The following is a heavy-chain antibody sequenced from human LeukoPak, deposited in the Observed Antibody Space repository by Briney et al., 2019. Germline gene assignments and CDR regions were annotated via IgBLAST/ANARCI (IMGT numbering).Heavy chain of an antibody. Sequence: ASVEVSCKTSGYTFGGYYIQWVRQAPGQGLEWMGWINPNSGDTKYAQKFRGRVTMIRDTSISTAYMDLSRLRSDDTALYYCARARKTRNIYGDYVFLFDYWGQGTLVTVSS. CDR3: ARARKTRNIYGDYVFLFDY. V-gene: IGHV1-2*02. D-gene: IGHD4-17*01. CDR1: GYTFGGYY. CDR2: INPNSGDT. J-gene: IGHJ4*02.